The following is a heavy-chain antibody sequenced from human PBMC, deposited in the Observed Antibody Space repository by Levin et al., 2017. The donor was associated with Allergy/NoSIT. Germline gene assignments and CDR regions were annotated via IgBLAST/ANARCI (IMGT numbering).Heavy chain of an antibody. CDR1: GFTFSSFG. J-gene: IGHJ4*02. D-gene: IGHD2-15*01. CDR3: ARDVDANMGVAVLEY. V-gene: IGHV3-33*01. Sequence: GGSLRLSCAASGFTFSSFGMHWVRQAPGKGLEWVAVIWYDGSSTYYADSVKGRFTISRDNSKNTLYLQVNSLRVEDTAVYYCARDVDANMGVAVLEYWGQGTLVTVSS. CDR2: IWYDGSST.